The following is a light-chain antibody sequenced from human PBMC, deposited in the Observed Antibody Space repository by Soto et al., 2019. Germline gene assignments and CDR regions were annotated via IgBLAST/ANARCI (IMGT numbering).Light chain of an antibody. CDR2: GAS. V-gene: IGKV3-20*01. CDR3: QQYGGSPRIT. Sequence: EIVLTQSPGTLSLSPGERATLSCRASERLSSVYLAWYQQRPVQPPMLLSYGASNRATGIPDRFSGSGSGTDFTLIINRLEPEDVAIYYCQQYGGSPRITFGQGTRLEIK. J-gene: IGKJ5*01. CDR1: ERLSSVY.